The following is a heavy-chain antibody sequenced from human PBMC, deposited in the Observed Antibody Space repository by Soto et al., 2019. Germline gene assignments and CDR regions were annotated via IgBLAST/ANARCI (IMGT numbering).Heavy chain of an antibody. CDR3: ARGLRVYSSNFDY. CDR1: GFTFSSYA. J-gene: IGHJ4*02. CDR2: ISGSGGST. D-gene: IGHD5-18*01. V-gene: IGHV3-23*01. Sequence: VRLSCAASGFTFSSYAMSWVRQAPGKGLEWVSTISGSGGSTYYADSVKGRFTISRDNSKSTLYVQMNSLRAEDTAVYYCARGLRVYSSNFDYWGQGTLVTVSS.